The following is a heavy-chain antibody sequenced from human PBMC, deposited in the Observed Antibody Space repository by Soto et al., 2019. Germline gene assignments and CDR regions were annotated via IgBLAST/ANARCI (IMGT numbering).Heavy chain of an antibody. V-gene: IGHV3-23*01. D-gene: IGHD2-15*01. Sequence: GGSLRLSCSASGFTVSTYTMGWVRLAPGKGLEWVSTIFSGGVTTKYADSVTGRFSISRDNSKNILYLQMNSLGVDDTAVYYCARDRQPDGIWTLAYWGRGILVTVSS. J-gene: IGHJ4*02. CDR1: GFTVSTYT. CDR2: IFSGGVTT. CDR3: ARDRQPDGIWTLAY.